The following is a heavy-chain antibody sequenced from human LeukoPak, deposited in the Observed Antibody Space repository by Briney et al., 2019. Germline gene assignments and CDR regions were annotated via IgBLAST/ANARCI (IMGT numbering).Heavy chain of an antibody. CDR3: AKRAHSGSYYAAFDI. Sequence: PGGSLRLSCAASGFTFSIYAMSWVRQAPGKGLEWGSAISASGGSTYYADSVRGRFTISRDNSEITLYLQMNSLRAEDTAVYYCAKRAHSGSYYAAFDIWGQGTTVTVSS. CDR2: ISASGGST. V-gene: IGHV3-23*01. D-gene: IGHD1-26*01. J-gene: IGHJ3*02. CDR1: GFTFSIYA.